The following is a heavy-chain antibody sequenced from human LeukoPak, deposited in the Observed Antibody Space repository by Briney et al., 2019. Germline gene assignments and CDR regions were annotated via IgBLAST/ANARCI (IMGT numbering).Heavy chain of an antibody. CDR3: AREYYYGSGSYFGY. Sequence: ASVKVSCKASGYTFNNYGITWVRQAPGQGLEWMGWISPSNGHTNYAQKIQGRVTVTTDTSTSTAYMELRSLRSDDTAVYYCAREYYYGSGSYFGYWGQGTLITVSS. V-gene: IGHV1-18*01. D-gene: IGHD3-10*01. CDR1: GYTFNNYG. CDR2: ISPSNGHT. J-gene: IGHJ4*02.